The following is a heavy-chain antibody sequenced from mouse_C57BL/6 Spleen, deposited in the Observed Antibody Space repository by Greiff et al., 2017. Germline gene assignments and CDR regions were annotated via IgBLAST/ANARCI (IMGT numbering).Heavy chain of an antibody. J-gene: IGHJ2*01. Sequence: EVKVVESEGGLVQPGSSMKLSCTASGFTFSDYYMAWVRQVPEKGLEWVANINYDGSSTYYLDSLKSRFIISRDNAKNILYLQMSSLKSEDTATYYCARDSLYGYLDYWGQGTTLTVSS. CDR2: INYDGSST. CDR3: ARDSLYGYLDY. D-gene: IGHD1-1*02. V-gene: IGHV5-16*01. CDR1: GFTFSDYY.